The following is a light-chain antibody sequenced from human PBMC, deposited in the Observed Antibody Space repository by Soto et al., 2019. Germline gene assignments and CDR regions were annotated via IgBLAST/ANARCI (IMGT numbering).Light chain of an antibody. Sequence: QSALTQPASVSGSPGQSITISCTGTSSGVGSYNLVSWYQQHPGKAPKLMIYEGSKRPSGVSNRFSGSKSGNTASLTISGLQAEDEADYYCCSYAGSTLFGGGTKLTVL. CDR3: CSYAGSTL. J-gene: IGLJ2*01. CDR1: SSGVGSYNL. CDR2: EGS. V-gene: IGLV2-23*01.